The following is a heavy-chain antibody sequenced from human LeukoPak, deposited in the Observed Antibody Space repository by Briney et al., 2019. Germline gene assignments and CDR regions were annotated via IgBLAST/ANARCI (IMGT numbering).Heavy chain of an antibody. J-gene: IGHJ3*02. CDR1: GYTFTDYY. Sequence: ASVKVSCKASGYTFTDYYMHWVRQAPGQGLEWMGWINPNSGATNYAQRFQGRVTWTRATSTSTPYLELSRLRSDDTAVYYCARDLRGVSLRGGAFDIWGQGTMVTVSS. CDR3: ARDLRGVSLRGGAFDI. V-gene: IGHV1-2*02. CDR2: INPNSGAT. D-gene: IGHD3-10*01.